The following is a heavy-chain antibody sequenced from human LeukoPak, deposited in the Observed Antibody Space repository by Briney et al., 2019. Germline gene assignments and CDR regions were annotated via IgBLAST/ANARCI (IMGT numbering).Heavy chain of an antibody. Sequence: ASVKVSCKASGYTFTSYGISWVRQAPGQGLEWMGWISAYNGNTNYAQKLQGRVTMTTDTSTSTAYMELRSLRSDDPAVYYCARDVATVNTLNRFEPLGQGTLV. J-gene: IGHJ5*01. CDR1: GYTFTSYG. CDR2: ISAYNGNT. D-gene: IGHD4-17*01. V-gene: IGHV1-18*04. CDR3: ARDVATVNTLNRFEP.